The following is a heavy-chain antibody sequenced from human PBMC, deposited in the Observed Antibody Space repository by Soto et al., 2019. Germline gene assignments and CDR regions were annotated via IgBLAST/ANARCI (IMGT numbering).Heavy chain of an antibody. V-gene: IGHV4-31*01. J-gene: IGHJ6*03. CDR3: AATSLSTQEDYYYYYMDV. D-gene: IGHD3-10*01. CDR1: GGSISSGGYY. CDR2: IYYSGST. Sequence: QVQLQESGPGLVKPSQTLSLTCTVSGGSISSGGYYWSWIRQHPGKGLEWIGYIYYSGSTYYNPSLKSLVTLSVDTSKNQFALKLSSVTAADTAVYYCAATSLSTQEDYYYYYMDVWGKGTTVTVSS.